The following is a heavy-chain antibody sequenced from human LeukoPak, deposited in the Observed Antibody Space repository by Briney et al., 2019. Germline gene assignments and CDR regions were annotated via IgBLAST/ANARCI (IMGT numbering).Heavy chain of an antibody. J-gene: IGHJ4*02. CDR1: GYTFTSYD. Sequence: ASVKVSCKASGYTFTSYDINWVRQATGQGLEWMGWMNPNSGNTGYAQKFQGRVTMTRNTSISTAYMELSSLRSQDTAVYYCARRVVRGVKVYFDYWGEGTRVSV. V-gene: IGHV1-8*01. D-gene: IGHD3-10*01. CDR3: ARRVVRGVKVYFDY. CDR2: MNPNSGNT.